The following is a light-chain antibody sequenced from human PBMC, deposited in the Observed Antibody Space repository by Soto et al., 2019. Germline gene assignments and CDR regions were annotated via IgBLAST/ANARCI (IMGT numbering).Light chain of an antibody. J-gene: IGLJ7*01. CDR2: ANS. CDR1: SSNIGAGYD. CDR3: QSYDSSLSNVV. Sequence: QSALTQPPSVSGAPGQRVTISCTGSSSNIGAGYDVHWYQQLPGTAPKLLIYANSNRPLGVPDRFSGSKSVTSASLAITGLQAEDETDYYCQSYDSSLSNVVFGGGTQLTVL. V-gene: IGLV1-40*01.